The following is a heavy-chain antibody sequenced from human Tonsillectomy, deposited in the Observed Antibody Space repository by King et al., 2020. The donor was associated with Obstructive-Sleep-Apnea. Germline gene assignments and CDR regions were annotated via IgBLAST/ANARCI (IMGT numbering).Heavy chain of an antibody. CDR3: ARDRISLTYGMDV. Sequence: VQLVESGGGLVQPGGSLRLSCAASGFTFSRYSMNWVRQAPGKGLEWGSYIISSSSTIYYADSVKVRFTISRDNAKNSLYLQMNSLRADDTAVYYCARDRISLTYGMDVWGQGTTVTVSS. V-gene: IGHV3-48*04. J-gene: IGHJ6*02. D-gene: IGHD2-21*01. CDR1: GFTFSRYS. CDR2: IISSSSTI.